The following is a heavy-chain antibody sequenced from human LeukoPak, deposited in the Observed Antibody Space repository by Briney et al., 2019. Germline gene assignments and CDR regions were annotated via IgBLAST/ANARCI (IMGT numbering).Heavy chain of an antibody. Sequence: PSQTLSLTCTVSGGSISSGDYYWSWICQPPGKGLEWIGYIYYSGSTYYNPSLKSRVTISVDTSKNQFSLKLSSVTAADTAVYYCARGSYYYGSGRDYWGQGTLVTVSS. J-gene: IGHJ4*02. CDR1: GGSISSGDYY. CDR2: IYYSGST. D-gene: IGHD3-10*01. CDR3: ARGSYYYGSGRDY. V-gene: IGHV4-30-4*01.